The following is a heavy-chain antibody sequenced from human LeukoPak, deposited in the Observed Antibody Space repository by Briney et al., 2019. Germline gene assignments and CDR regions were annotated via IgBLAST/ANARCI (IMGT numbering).Heavy chain of an antibody. J-gene: IGHJ4*02. CDR1: GFTFSNYS. D-gene: IGHD3-22*01. CDR3: AKDMDDYDSSGYIFDY. V-gene: IGHV3-9*01. CDR2: ISWNSGSI. Sequence: GGSLRLSCVASGFTFSNYSMNWVRQAPGKGLEWVSGISWNSGSIGYADSVKGRFTISRDNAKNSLYLQMNSLRAEDTALYYCAKDMDDYDSSGYIFDYWGQGTLVTVSS.